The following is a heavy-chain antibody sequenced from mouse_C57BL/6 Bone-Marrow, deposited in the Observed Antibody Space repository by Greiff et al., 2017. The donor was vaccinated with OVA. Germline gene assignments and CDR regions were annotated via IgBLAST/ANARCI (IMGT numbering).Heavy chain of an antibody. V-gene: IGHV5-16*01. Sequence: VQLVESEGGLVQPGSSMKLSCTASGFTFSDYYMAWVRQAPEKGLEWVANINYDGSSTYYLDSLKSRFIISRDNAKNILYLQMSSLKSEDTATYYCARDSYYSNFDYAMDYWGQGTSVTVSS. CDR1: GFTFSDYY. CDR2: INYDGSST. D-gene: IGHD2-5*01. J-gene: IGHJ4*01. CDR3: ARDSYYSNFDYAMDY.